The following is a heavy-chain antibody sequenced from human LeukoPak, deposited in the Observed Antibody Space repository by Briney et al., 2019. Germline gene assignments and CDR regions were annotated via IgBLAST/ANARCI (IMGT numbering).Heavy chain of an antibody. V-gene: IGHV3-30*18. D-gene: IGHD6-19*01. CDR3: AKVLSLYSSGWYLDY. J-gene: IGHJ4*02. CDR2: ISYDGSNK. CDR1: GFTFSNAW. Sequence: GRSLRLSCAASGFTFSNAWMSWVRQAPGKGLEWVAVISYDGSNKYYADSVKGRFTISRDNSKNTLYLQMNSLRAEDTAVYYCAKVLSLYSSGWYLDYWGQGTLVTVSS.